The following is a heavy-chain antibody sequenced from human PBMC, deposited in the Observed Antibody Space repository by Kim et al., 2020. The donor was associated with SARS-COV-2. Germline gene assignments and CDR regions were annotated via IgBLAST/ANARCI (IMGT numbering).Heavy chain of an antibody. J-gene: IGHJ4*02. D-gene: IGHD6-19*01. V-gene: IGHV3-11*05. CDR2: ISTRGTNT. Sequence: GGSLRLSCAASGFTFSDYYMTWIRQAPGKGLEWVSDISTRGTNTHYADSVRGRFTVSRDNAENSVYLQMNSLRAEDTAVYYCARDLGYTSGWNERDEDYFGLWRKGTLLTVSS. CDR1: GFTFSDYY. CDR3: ARDLGYTSGWNERDEDYFGL.